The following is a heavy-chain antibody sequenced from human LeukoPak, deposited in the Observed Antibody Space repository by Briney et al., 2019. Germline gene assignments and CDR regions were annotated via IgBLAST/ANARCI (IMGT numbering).Heavy chain of an antibody. CDR3: AKKMSGGSGSYGNYYMDV. CDR1: GFTFSDYY. D-gene: IGHD3-10*01. Sequence: GGSLRLSCAASGFTFSDYYMSWIRQAPGKGLEWVSYISSSGSTIYYADSVKGRFTISRDNAKNSLYLQMNSLRAEDTAVYYCAKKMSGGSGSYGNYYMDVWGKGTTVTVSS. CDR2: ISSSGSTI. J-gene: IGHJ6*03. V-gene: IGHV3-11*04.